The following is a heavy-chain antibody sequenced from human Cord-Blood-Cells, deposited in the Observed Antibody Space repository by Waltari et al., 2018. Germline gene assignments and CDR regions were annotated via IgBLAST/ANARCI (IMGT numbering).Heavy chain of an antibody. J-gene: IGHJ1*01. V-gene: IGHV4-31*03. Sequence: QVQLQESGPGLVKPSQTLSLTCTVSGGSISRGGYYWSWIRQHPGKGLEWIGYIYYSGSTYYNPSLKSRVTISVDTSKNQFSLKLSSVTAADTAVYYCARAYCGGDCYSAGQYFQHWGQGTLVTVSS. D-gene: IGHD2-21*01. CDR3: ARAYCGGDCYSAGQYFQH. CDR1: GGSISRGGYY. CDR2: IYYSGST.